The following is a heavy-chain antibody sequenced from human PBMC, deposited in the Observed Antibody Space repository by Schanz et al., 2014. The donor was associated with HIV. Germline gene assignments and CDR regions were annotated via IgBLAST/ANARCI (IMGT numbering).Heavy chain of an antibody. CDR3: AKVATWDYYGMDV. V-gene: IGHV3-30*18. J-gene: IGHJ6*02. CDR2: ISYDGSNK. Sequence: QVQLLESGGGVVQPGRSLRLSCAASGFTFSSYGMHWVRQAPGKGLEWVAVISYDGSNKYYADSVKGRFTISRDSSRNTLYLQMNSLRAEDTAVYYCAKVATWDYYGMDVWGQGTTVTVSS. CDR1: GFTFSSYG.